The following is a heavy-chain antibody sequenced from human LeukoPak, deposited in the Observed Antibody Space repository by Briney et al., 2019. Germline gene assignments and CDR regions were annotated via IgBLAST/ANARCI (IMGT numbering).Heavy chain of an antibody. CDR3: ARRAQGYYDSSGYLNWFDP. Sequence: SETLSLTCTVSGGSISSYYWSWIRQPTGKGLEWMGNIYYSGSTKYNTSLKSGVTIFANTSTNHSSSQLSSVTAADTAVEYCARRAQGYYDSSGYLNWFDPWGQGTLVTVSS. CDR1: GGSISSYY. CDR2: IYYSGST. V-gene: IGHV4-59*08. J-gene: IGHJ5*02. D-gene: IGHD3-22*01.